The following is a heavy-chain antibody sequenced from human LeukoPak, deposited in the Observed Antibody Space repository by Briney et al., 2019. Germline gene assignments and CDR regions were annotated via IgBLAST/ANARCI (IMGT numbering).Heavy chain of an antibody. CDR1: GGTFSSYA. CDR2: IIPIFGTA. V-gene: IGHV1-69*13. D-gene: IGHD5-24*01. Sequence: GASVKVSCKASGGTFSSYAISWVRQAPGQGLEWMGGIIPIFGTANYAQKFQGRVTITADESTSTAYMELSSLRSEDTTVYYCARDQWEMARISGAFDIWGQGTMVTVSS. CDR3: ARDQWEMARISGAFDI. J-gene: IGHJ3*02.